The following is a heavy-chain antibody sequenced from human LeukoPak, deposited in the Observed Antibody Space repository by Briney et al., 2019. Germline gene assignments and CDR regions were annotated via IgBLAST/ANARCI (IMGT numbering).Heavy chain of an antibody. CDR2: INPNSGGT. CDR1: GYTFTGYY. V-gene: IGHV1-2*02. Sequence: ASVKVSCKASGYTFTGYYMHWVRQAPGQGLEWMGWINPNSGGTNYAQKFQGRVTMTRDTSISTAYMELRSLRSDDTAVYYCARSPHGALGRDGAFDIWGQGTMVTVSS. J-gene: IGHJ3*02. CDR3: ARSPHGALGRDGAFDI. D-gene: IGHD3-10*01.